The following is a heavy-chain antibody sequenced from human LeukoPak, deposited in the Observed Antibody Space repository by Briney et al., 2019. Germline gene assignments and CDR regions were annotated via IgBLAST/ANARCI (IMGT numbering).Heavy chain of an antibody. V-gene: IGHV1-8*01. CDR2: MNPNSGNT. J-gene: IGHJ4*02. D-gene: IGHD3-9*01. Sequence: ASVKVSCKACGYTFITYDINWVRQATGQGLEWMGWMNPNSGNTGYAQKFQGRVTMTRNTSISTAYMELSSLRSEDTAVYYCPRRDWAPEYWGQGTLVPVSS. CDR1: GYTFITYD. CDR3: PRRDWAPEY.